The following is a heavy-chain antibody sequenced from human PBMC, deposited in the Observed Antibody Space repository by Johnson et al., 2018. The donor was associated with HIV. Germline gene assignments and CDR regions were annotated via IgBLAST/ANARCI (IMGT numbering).Heavy chain of an antibody. CDR1: GFTFSSYW. D-gene: IGHD2/OR15-2a*01. J-gene: IGHJ3*02. Sequence: VQLVESGGGLVQPGGSLRLSCAASGFTFSSYWMHWVRQAPGKGLVWVSVITFSGGKGRFTISRDNAKNMLYLQMNNLRAEDTALYYCAKDRGTTRAFDIWGQGTMVTVSS. V-gene: IGHV3-74*01. CDR3: AKDRGTTRAFDI. CDR2: ITFSG.